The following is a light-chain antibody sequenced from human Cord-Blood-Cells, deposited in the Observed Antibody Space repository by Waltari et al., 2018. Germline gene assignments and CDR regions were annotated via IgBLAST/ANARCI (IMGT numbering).Light chain of an antibody. CDR2: SNS. Sequence: QSVLTQPPSVSGAPGQRVTISCTGISPNIRAGYDVHWYQQLPRTAPKLLIHSNSNRPSGVPDRFSGSKSGTSASLAITGLQAEDEADYYCQSYDSSLSGWVFGGGTKLTVL. CDR3: QSYDSSLSGWV. V-gene: IGLV1-40*01. CDR1: SPNIRAGYD. J-gene: IGLJ3*02.